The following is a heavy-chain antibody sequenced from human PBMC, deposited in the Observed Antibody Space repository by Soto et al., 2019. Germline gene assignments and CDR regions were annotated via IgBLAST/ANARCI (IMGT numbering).Heavy chain of an antibody. CDR1: GFSFSTYG. Sequence: KLVESGGGLVKPGGSLRLSCAASGFSFSTYGMTWIRQAPGKGLQWVSSIGSNSAAMFYSASVRGRFAVSRDNAKNSLFLQLNSLTVEETAVYHCAGILFSRPGKDAFDFWGQGTVVTVS. CDR2: IGSNSAAM. CDR3: AGILFSRPGKDAFDF. J-gene: IGHJ3*01. D-gene: IGHD1-1*01. V-gene: IGHV3-21*02.